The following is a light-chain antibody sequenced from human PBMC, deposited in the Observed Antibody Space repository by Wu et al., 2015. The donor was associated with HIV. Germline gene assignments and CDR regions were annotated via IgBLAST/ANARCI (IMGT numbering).Light chain of an antibody. J-gene: IGKJ4*01. CDR3: QQRSNWLS. Sequence: EIVLTQSPATLSLSPGERATLSCRASQSVSSHLAWYQHKPGQAPRLLIYGSSNRATGIPARFSGSGSGTDFTLTISSLEPEDSAMYFCQQRSNWLSFGGGTKVEI. V-gene: IGKV3-11*01. CDR2: GSS. CDR1: QSVSSH.